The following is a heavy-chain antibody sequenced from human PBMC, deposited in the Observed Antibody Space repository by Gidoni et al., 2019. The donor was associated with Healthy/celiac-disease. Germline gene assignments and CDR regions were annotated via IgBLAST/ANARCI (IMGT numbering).Heavy chain of an antibody. CDR3: ASLAVAGEVDY. Sequence: QVQIQQWGAGLLKPSETLYITCSVYGGSLSGYYWSWIRQPPGRGLELIGEIHHSRSTNYIPSLKSRVTTSVDTSKNEFSMKLSSVTAADTAVYYCASLAVAGEVDYWGQGTLVTVSA. CDR1: GGSLSGYY. CDR2: IHHSRST. J-gene: IGHJ4*02. V-gene: IGHV4-34*01. D-gene: IGHD6-19*01.